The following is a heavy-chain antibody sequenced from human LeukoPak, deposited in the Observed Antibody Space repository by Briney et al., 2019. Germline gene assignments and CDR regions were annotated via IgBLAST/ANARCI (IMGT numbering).Heavy chain of an antibody. CDR3: ARGGLNFDY. CDR2: IYYSGST. V-gene: IGHV4-59*01. J-gene: IGHJ4*02. CDR1: GGSIRSCY. D-gene: IGHD3-16*01. Sequence: KPSETLSLTCTVSGGSIRSCYWSWIRQPPGKGLEWIGYIYYSGSTNYNPSLKSRVTISVDTSNTQFSLKLSSVTAADTAVYYCARGGLNFDYWGQGTLVTVSS.